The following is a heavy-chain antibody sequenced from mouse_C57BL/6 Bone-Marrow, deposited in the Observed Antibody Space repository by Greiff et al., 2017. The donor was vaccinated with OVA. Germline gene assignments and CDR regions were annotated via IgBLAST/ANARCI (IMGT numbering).Heavy chain of an antibody. J-gene: IGHJ2*01. D-gene: IGHD3-2*02. CDR1: GYAFSSSW. CDR3: ARKGAQIFFDY. V-gene: IGHV1-82*01. CDR2: IYPGDGDT. Sequence: QVQLQQSGPELVKPGASVKISCKASGYAFSSSWMNWVKQRPGKGLEWIGRIYPGDGDTNYNGKFKGKATLTADKSSSTAYMQLSSLTSEDSAVYFCARKGAQIFFDYWGQGTTLTVSS.